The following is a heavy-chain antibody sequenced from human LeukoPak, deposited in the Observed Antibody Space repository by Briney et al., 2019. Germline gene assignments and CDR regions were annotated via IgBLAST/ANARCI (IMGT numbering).Heavy chain of an antibody. D-gene: IGHD3-3*01. V-gene: IGHV3-7*01. CDR1: GFTFSSYW. Sequence: GGSLRLSCAASGFTFSSYWMSWVRQAPGKGLEWVANIKQDGSEKYYVDSVKGRFTISRDNAKNSLYLQMNSLRAEDTAVYYCARDMDDFWIGYHLNDYWGQGTLVTVSS. J-gene: IGHJ4*02. CDR3: ARDMDDFWIGYHLNDY. CDR2: IKQDGSEK.